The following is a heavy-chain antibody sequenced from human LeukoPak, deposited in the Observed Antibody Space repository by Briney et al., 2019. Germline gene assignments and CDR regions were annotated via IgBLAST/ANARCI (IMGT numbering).Heavy chain of an antibody. CDR2: IYYSGST. V-gene: IGHV4-4*02. D-gene: IGHD1-26*01. J-gene: IGHJ4*02. Sequence: SGTLSLTCAVSGDSISSSNWWSWVRKPPGKGLEWIGYIYYSGSTNYNPSLKSRVTISVDTSKKQFSLKLSSVTAADTAVYYCVTFVGQFDYWGQGTLVTVSS. CDR3: VTFVGQFDY. CDR1: GDSISSSNW.